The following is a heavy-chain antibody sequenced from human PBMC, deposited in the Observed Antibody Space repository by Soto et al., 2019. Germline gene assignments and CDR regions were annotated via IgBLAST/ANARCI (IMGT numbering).Heavy chain of an antibody. J-gene: IGHJ4*02. CDR3: ARGSATVTTDY. CDR2: INHSGST. Sequence: ETLSLTCAVYGASFSGYYWSWIRQPPGKGLGWIGEINHSGSTNYNPSLKSRVTISVDTSKNQFSLKLSSVTAADTAVYYCARGSATVTTDYWGQGTLVTVSS. V-gene: IGHV4-34*01. D-gene: IGHD4-17*01. CDR1: GASFSGYY.